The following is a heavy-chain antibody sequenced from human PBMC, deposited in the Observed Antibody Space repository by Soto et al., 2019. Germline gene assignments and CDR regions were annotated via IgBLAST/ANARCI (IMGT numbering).Heavy chain of an antibody. CDR3: ARDGNWRLDY. V-gene: IGHV6-1*01. CDR1: GDSVSSNSAA. CDR2: AYYRSQWYY. J-gene: IGHJ4*02. Sequence: SPTLSLTCAISGDSVSSNSAAWNWIRQSPSRGLEWLGRAYYRSQWYYDSAVSVRSRITISADTSKNQFSLHLTSMTAEDTAVYYCARDGNWRLDYWGQGALVTVSS. D-gene: IGHD1-1*01.